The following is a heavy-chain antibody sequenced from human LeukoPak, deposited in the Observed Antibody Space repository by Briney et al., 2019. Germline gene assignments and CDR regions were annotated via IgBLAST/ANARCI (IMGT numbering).Heavy chain of an antibody. D-gene: IGHD3-22*01. J-gene: IGHJ5*02. Sequence: SETLSLTCTVSGGSISSGGYYWSWIRQHPGKGLEWIGYIYYSGSTYYNPSLKSRVTISVDTSKNQFSLKLSSVTAADTAVYYCARESYYYDGSGHRGLFDPWGQGTLVTVSS. CDR1: GGSISSGGYY. CDR3: ARESYYYDGSGHRGLFDP. V-gene: IGHV4-31*03. CDR2: IYYSGST.